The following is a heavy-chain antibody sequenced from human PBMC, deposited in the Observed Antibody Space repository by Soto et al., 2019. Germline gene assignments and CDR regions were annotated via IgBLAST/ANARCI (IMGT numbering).Heavy chain of an antibody. J-gene: IGHJ4*02. V-gene: IGHV4-34*01. D-gene: IGHD6-13*01. CDR1: GGSFSGYY. CDR3: ARLIAAAGGNRAY. Sequence: SETLSLTCAVYGGSFSGYYWSWIRQPPGKGLEWIGEINHSGSTNYNPSLKSRVTISADTSKNQFSLKLSSVTAADTAVYYCARLIAAAGGNRAYWGQGTLVTVSS. CDR2: INHSGST.